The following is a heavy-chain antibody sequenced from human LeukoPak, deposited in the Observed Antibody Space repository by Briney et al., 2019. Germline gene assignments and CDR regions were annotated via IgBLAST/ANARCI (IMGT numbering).Heavy chain of an antibody. Sequence: GGSLRLSCAASGFTFSSYWMSWVRQAPGKGLEWVANIKQDGSEKYYVDSVKGRFTISRDNAKNSLYLQMNSLRAEDTALYYCAKDRFYSSSSGGYCFDYWGQGTLVTVSS. J-gene: IGHJ4*02. D-gene: IGHD6-6*01. CDR2: IKQDGSEK. CDR3: AKDRFYSSSSGGYCFDY. V-gene: IGHV3-7*03. CDR1: GFTFSSYW.